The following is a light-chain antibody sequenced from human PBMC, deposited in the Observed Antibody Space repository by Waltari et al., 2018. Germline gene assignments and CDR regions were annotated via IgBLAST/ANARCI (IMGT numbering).Light chain of an antibody. CDR1: SSDIGGHNF. CDR2: EVT. J-gene: IGLJ3*02. V-gene: IGLV2-8*01. CDR3: SSYTGSDWV. Sequence: HSALTQPPSASGSPGQSVTISCTGTSSDIGGHNFVSWYQQHPGKAPKPMIYEVTKRPSGVPDRISASTSGNTASLTVAGLQADDEADYHCSSYTGSDWVFGGGTKLTVL.